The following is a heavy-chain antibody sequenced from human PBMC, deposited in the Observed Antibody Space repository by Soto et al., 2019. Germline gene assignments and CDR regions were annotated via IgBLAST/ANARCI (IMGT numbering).Heavy chain of an antibody. J-gene: IGHJ6*02. CDR1: GGTFSSYA. V-gene: IGHV1-69*01. Sequence: QVQLVQSGAEVKKPGSSVKVSCKASGGTFSSYAISWVRQAPGQGLEWMGGIIPIFGTANYAQKFQGRVTITPDESTSTAYMELSSLRSEDTAVYHCTTGTVSIAARTFYSMDVWGQGTTVTVYS. CDR2: IIPIFGTA. D-gene: IGHD6-6*01. CDR3: TTGTVSIAARTFYSMDV.